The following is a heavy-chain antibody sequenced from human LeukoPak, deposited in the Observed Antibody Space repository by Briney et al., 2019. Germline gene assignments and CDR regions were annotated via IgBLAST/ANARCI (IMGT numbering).Heavy chain of an antibody. J-gene: IGHJ4*02. CDR2: ISSNGDST. CDR1: GFTFSSYA. V-gene: IGHV3-64*01. CDR3: ARGPSGYHNT. D-gene: IGHD5-12*01. Sequence: GGSLRLSCAASGFTFSSYAMHWVRQAPGKGLEYVSAISSNGDSTYYANSVKGRFTISRDNSKNTLYLQMNSLRAEDTAVYYCARGPSGYHNTGGQGTLVTVSS.